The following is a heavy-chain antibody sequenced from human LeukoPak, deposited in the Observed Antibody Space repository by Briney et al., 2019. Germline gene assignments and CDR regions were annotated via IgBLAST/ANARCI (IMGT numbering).Heavy chain of an antibody. V-gene: IGHV3-23*01. D-gene: IGHD2-21*02. Sequence: GGSLRLSCAASGFTFSSYAMSWVRQAPGKGLEWVSAISGSGGSTYYADSVKGRFTISRDNSKNTLYLQMNSLRAEDTAVYYCARRAEFCGGNCYSSDYWGQGTLVTVSS. CDR1: GFTFSSYA. CDR3: ARRAEFCGGNCYSSDY. J-gene: IGHJ4*02. CDR2: ISGSGGST.